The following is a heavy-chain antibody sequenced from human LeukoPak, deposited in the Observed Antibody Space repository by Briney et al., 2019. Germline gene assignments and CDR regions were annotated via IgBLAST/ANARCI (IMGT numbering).Heavy chain of an antibody. CDR2: ISYDGSNK. D-gene: IGHD3-10*01. CDR1: GFTFSSYA. CDR3: ASPYGSGSYWDAFDI. Sequence: GGSLRLSCAASGFTFSSYAMHWVRQAPGKGLEWVAVISYDGSNKYYADSVKGRFTISRDNSKNTRYLQMNSPRAEDTAVYYCASPYGSGSYWDAFDIWGQGTMVTVSS. J-gene: IGHJ3*02. V-gene: IGHV3-30-3*01.